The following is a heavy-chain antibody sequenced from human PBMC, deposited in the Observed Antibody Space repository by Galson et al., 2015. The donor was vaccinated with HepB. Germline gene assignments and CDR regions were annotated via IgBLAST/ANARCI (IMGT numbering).Heavy chain of an antibody. CDR2: IWYDGSNK. J-gene: IGHJ6*02. D-gene: IGHD3-10*01. V-gene: IGHV3-33*06. CDR3: AKDRVIWFGENYYYYGMDV. CDR1: GFTFSSYG. Sequence: SLRLSCAASGFTFSSYGMHWVRQAPGKGLEWVAVIWYDGSNKYYADSVKGRFTISRDNSKNTLYLQMNSLRAEDTAVYYCAKDRVIWFGENYYYYGMDVWGQGTTVTVSS.